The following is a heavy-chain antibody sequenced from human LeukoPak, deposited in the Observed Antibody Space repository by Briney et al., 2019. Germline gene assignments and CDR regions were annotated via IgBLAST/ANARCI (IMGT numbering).Heavy chain of an antibody. Sequence: PSETLSLTCTVSGGSISSGDYYWSWIRQPPGKGLEWIGYIYYSGSTYYNPSLKSRVTISVDTSKNQFSLKLSSVTAADTAVYYCARGLPTRYCSSTSCPRVAFDIWGQGTMVTVSS. CDR3: ARGLPTRYCSSTSCPRVAFDI. CDR2: IYYSGST. CDR1: GGSISSGDYY. D-gene: IGHD2-2*01. J-gene: IGHJ3*02. V-gene: IGHV4-30-4*08.